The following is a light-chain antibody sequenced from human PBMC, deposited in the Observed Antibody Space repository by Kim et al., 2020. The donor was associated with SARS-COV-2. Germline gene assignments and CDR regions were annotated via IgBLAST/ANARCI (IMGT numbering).Light chain of an antibody. CDR2: DNN. CDR1: STNIGINV. V-gene: IGLV1-44*01. CDR3: ATWDGSLHGVV. J-gene: IGLJ2*01. Sequence: SVLTQPPSASGTPGQKVAISCSGSSTNIGINVVNWYQQLPGTAPKLLMFDNNQRPSGVPDRFSGSKSGTSASLAISGLQSEDEADYYCATWDGSLHGVVFGGGTQLTVL.